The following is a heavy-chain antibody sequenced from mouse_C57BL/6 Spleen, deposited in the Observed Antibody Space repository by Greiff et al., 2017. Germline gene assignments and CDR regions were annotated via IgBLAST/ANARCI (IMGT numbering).Heavy chain of an antibody. CDR1: GYTFTNYW. CDR3: ARSAAYYSNYYAMDY. CDR2: IYPGGGYT. V-gene: IGHV1-63*01. Sequence: QVQLQQSGAELVRPGTSVKMSCKASGYTFTNYWIGWAKQRPGHGLEWLGDIYPGGGYTNYNEKFKGKATLTADKSTSTAYMQISSLTSEDSAIYYCARSAAYYSNYYAMDYWGQGTSVTVSS. J-gene: IGHJ4*01. D-gene: IGHD2-5*01.